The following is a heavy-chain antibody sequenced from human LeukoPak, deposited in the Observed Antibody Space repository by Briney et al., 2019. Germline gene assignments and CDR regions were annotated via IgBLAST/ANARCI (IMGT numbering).Heavy chain of an antibody. CDR2: INHSGST. V-gene: IGHV4-34*01. Sequence: SETLSLTCAVYGGSFSGYYWSWIRQPPGKGLEWIGEINHSGSTNYNPSLKSRVTISVDTSKNQFSLKLSSVTAADTAVYYCARARGRFFDYWGQGTLVAVSS. CDR1: GGSFSGYY. CDR3: ARARGRFFDY. J-gene: IGHJ4*02.